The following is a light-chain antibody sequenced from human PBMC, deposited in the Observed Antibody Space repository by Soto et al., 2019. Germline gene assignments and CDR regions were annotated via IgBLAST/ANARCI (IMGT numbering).Light chain of an antibody. J-gene: IGKJ2*01. Sequence: DIQMTQSPSSLSASVGDRVTITCRASQSISSYLNWYQQKPGKAPKLRIYAASIFQSGVQSRFSGSRSGTGFTLTIRSLQPEDFATYYGQHSYNSPYYFGQRTKLEIK. V-gene: IGKV1-39*01. CDR3: QHSYNSPYY. CDR1: QSISSY. CDR2: AAS.